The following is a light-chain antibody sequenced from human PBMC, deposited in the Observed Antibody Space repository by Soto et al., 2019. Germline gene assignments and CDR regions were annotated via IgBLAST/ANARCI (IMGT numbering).Light chain of an antibody. CDR3: QQSSTWPKGT. CDR2: DAS. V-gene: IGKV3-11*01. J-gene: IGKJ1*01. Sequence: EIVLTQSPATLSLSPGERATLSCRASQSVSSYLAWYQQKPGQAPGLLIYDASNRATGIPARFSGSGSGTDFTLTISSLEPEDFAVYYCQQSSTWPKGTFGQGTKV. CDR1: QSVSSY.